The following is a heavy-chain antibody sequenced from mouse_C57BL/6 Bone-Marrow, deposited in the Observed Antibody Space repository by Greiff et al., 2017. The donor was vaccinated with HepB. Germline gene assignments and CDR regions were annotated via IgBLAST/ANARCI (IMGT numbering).Heavy chain of an antibody. CDR1: GFTFSDFY. CDR2: SRNKANDYTT. Sequence: EVQLVESGGGLVQSGRSLRLSCATSGFTFSDFYMEWVRQAPGKGLEWIAASRNKANDYTTEYSASVKGRFIVSRDTSQSILYLQMNALRAEDTAIYYCARDARGYGSSPFAYWGQGTLVTVSA. CDR3: ARDARGYGSSPFAY. J-gene: IGHJ3*01. V-gene: IGHV7-1*01. D-gene: IGHD1-1*01.